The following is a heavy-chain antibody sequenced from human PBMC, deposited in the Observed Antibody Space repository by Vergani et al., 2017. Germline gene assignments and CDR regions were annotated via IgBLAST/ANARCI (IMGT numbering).Heavy chain of an antibody. Sequence: QVQLVESGGGVVQRGGSRRLSCATSGFTLSNYDMQWIRQGPGKGLEFVAFIQFDGSNQYYADSVKGRFTLPRDFSKNTLYLQMNSLRTDDTATYYCAKHFRGWGIDYWGQGTQIIVSS. CDR3: AKHFRGWGIDY. J-gene: IGHJ4*02. CDR1: GFTLSNYD. D-gene: IGHD3-16*01. V-gene: IGHV3-30*02. CDR2: IQFDGSNQ.